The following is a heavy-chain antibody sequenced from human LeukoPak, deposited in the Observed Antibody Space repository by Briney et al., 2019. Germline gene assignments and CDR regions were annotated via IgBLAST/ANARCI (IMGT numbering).Heavy chain of an antibody. J-gene: IGHJ4*02. CDR1: GFTFSSYA. Sequence: GGSLRLSCAASGFTFSSYAMHWVRQAPGKGLEWVAVISYDGSNKYYADSVKGRFTISRDNAKNSLYLQMNSLRAEDTAVYYCARDGGYCSSTSCYRYYFDYWGQGTLVTVSS. D-gene: IGHD2-2*01. CDR2: ISYDGSNK. CDR3: ARDGGYCSSTSCYRYYFDY. V-gene: IGHV3-30-3*01.